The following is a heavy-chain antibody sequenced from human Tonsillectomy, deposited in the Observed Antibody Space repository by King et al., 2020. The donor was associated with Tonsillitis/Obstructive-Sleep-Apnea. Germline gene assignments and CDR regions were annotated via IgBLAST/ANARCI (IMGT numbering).Heavy chain of an antibody. V-gene: IGHV5-51*01. CDR1: GYIFTSYW. Sequence: VQLVQSGAEVKKPGESLKISCKGSGYIFTSYWIGWVRQMPGKGLEWMGIIYPADSDTSYSPSFQGQVTISADKSISTAYLQWSSLKASDTAMYYCARQPSGSYLYYYHGMDVWGQGTTVTVSS. CDR3: ARQPSGSYLYYYHGMDV. CDR2: IYPADSDT. D-gene: IGHD1-26*01. J-gene: IGHJ6*02.